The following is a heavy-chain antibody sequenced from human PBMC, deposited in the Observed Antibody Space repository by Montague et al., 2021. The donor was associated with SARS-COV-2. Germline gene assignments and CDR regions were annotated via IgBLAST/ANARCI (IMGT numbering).Heavy chain of an antibody. J-gene: IGHJ4*02. CDR3: ARAPPAANVSSAYYSGGFDF. CDR2: ISYSGST. D-gene: IGHD3-22*01. CDR1: GGTISSYY. V-gene: IGHV4-59*01. Sequence: SETLSLTCTVSGGTISSYYWSWIRQPPGKGLEWIGYISYSGSTNYNPSLKSRVTISVDTSKNQFSLTLISATAADTAVYYCARAPPAANVSSAYYSGGFDFWGQGTLVTVSS.